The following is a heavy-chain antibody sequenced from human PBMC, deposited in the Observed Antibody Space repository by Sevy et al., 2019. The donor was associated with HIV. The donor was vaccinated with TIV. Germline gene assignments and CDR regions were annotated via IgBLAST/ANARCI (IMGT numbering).Heavy chain of an antibody. CDR2: INHSGST. CDR3: ARVLRSTGTNRGLDY. V-gene: IGHV4-34*01. Sequence: SETLSLTCAVYGGSFSGYYWSWIHQPPGKGLEWIGEINHSGSTNYNPSLKSRVTISVDTSKNQFSLKLSSVTAADTAVYYCARVLRSTGTNRGLDYWGQGTLVTVSS. J-gene: IGHJ4*02. CDR1: GGSFSGYY. D-gene: IGHD1-7*01.